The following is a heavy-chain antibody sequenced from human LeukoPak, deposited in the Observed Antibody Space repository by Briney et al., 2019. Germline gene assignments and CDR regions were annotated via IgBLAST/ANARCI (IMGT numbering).Heavy chain of an antibody. CDR2: IWYDGSSK. D-gene: IGHD6-13*01. V-gene: IGHV3-33*01. CDR3: ARSQSSSLIDY. Sequence: GGSLRLSCAASGFSFSAYGVHWVRQAPGKGLEWVAVIWYDGSSKDYADSVKGRFTLSRDNSKNTLYLQMNSLAVEDTAVYYCARSQSSSLIDYWGQGTLVTVSS. CDR1: GFSFSAYG. J-gene: IGHJ4*02.